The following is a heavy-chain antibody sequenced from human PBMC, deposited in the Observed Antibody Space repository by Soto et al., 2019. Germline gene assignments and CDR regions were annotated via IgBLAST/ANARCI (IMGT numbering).Heavy chain of an antibody. CDR2: MNPNSGNT. Sequence: QVQLVQSGAEVKKPGASVKVSCKASGYTFTSYDINWVRQATGQGLEWMGWMNPNSGNTGYAQKFQGRVTMTRNTSKSTAYMELGSLRSEDTAVYYCARGLQIAAAGMDWFDPWGQGTLVTVSS. CDR3: ARGLQIAAAGMDWFDP. V-gene: IGHV1-8*01. D-gene: IGHD6-13*01. J-gene: IGHJ5*02. CDR1: GYTFTSYD.